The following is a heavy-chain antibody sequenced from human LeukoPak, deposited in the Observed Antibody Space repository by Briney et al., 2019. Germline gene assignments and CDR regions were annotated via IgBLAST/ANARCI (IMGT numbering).Heavy chain of an antibody. V-gene: IGHV4-31*03. J-gene: IGHJ3*02. CDR3: ARDLCSGGSCYVGAFDI. CDR2: IYYSGST. Sequence: PSETLSLTCTDSGGSISSGGYYWSWIRQHPGKGLEWIGYIYYSGSTYYNPSLKSRVTISVDTSKNQFSLKLSSVTAADTAVYYCARDLCSGGSCYVGAFDIWGQGTMVTVSS. D-gene: IGHD2-15*01. CDR1: GGSISSGGYY.